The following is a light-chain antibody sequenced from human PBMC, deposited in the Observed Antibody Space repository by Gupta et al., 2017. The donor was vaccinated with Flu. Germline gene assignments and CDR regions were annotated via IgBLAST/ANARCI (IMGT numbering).Light chain of an antibody. CDR2: EAS. J-gene: IGKJ2*02. V-gene: IGKV1-5*03. CDR1: PNSGIW. CDR3: QKYCRLPGN. Sequence: IQLTQSPSPLSASLGDRVTMTCRASPNSGIWLAWYRLKPGKDPEVRIDEASSVKRGVASRCSGSGSATEGTRTINSLKPDDCASYYCQKYCRLPGNFGQGTKVEIK.